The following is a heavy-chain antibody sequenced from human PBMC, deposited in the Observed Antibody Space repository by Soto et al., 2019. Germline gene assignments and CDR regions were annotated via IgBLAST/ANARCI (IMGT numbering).Heavy chain of an antibody. CDR2: ISSSGSTI. CDR1: GFTFSSYE. V-gene: IGHV3-48*03. Sequence: GGSLRLSCAASGFTFSSYEMNWVRQAPGKGLEWVSYISSSGSTIYYADSVKGRFTISRDNAKNSLYLQMNSLRAEDTAVYYCASSSGTPSYYYYGMDVWGQGTTVTVSS. J-gene: IGHJ6*02. CDR3: ASSSGTPSYYYYGMDV. D-gene: IGHD3-10*01.